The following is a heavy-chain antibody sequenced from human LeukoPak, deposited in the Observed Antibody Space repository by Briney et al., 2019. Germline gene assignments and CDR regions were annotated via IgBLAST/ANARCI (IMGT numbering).Heavy chain of an antibody. CDR2: IIPIFGIA. CDR1: GGTFSSYA. V-gene: IGHV1-69*04. CDR3: ARDCKHNGLDAFDI. Sequence: ASVKVSCKASGGTFSSYAISWVRQAPGQGLEWMGRIIPIFGIANYAQKFQGRVTITADKSTSTAYMELSSLRSEDTAVYYCARDCKHNGLDAFDIWGQGTMVTVSS. J-gene: IGHJ3*02. D-gene: IGHD2-21*01.